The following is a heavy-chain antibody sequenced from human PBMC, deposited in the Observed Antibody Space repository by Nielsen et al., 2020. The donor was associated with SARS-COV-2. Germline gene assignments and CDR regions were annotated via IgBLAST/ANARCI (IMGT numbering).Heavy chain of an antibody. D-gene: IGHD4-11*01. CDR2: IYHRGST. V-gene: IGHV4-4*02. J-gene: IGHJ4*02. CDR3: ARMIGYSTSSDS. Sequence: SETLSLTCAVSGGSISSNNWWSWVRQPPGKGLEWLGEIYHRGSTNYSPSLKTRVTISVDKSKNQFSLELRSVTAADTAVYYCARMIGYSTSSDSWGQGILVTVSS. CDR1: GGSISSNNW.